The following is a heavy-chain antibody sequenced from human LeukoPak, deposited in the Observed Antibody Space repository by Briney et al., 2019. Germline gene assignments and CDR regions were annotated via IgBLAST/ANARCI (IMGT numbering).Heavy chain of an antibody. CDR2: IKQDGSEK. CDR1: GFTFSIYL. J-gene: IGHJ4*02. D-gene: IGHD3-3*01. CDR3: ARELRFLEWLNFAY. V-gene: IGHV3-7*01. Sequence: GGSLRLSCAASGFTFSIYLMSWVRQAPGKGREWVANIKQDGSEKYYVDSVKGRFTISRDNAKNSLYLQMNSLRAEDTAVYYCARELRFLEWLNFAYWGQGTLVTASS.